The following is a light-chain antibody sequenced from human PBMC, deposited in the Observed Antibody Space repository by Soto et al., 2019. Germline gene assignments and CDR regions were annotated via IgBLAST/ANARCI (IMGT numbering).Light chain of an antibody. V-gene: IGKV3-20*01. CDR1: QSLTSNY. CDR2: GTS. CDR3: QQYGDSAFT. Sequence: EIVLTQSPGTLSLSPGERATLSCRASQSLTSNYLAWYQQKPGQAPRLLISGTSNRATGIPDRFSGSGSGTDFPLTISRLEPDDFAVYYCQQYGDSAFTFGPGTKVDIK. J-gene: IGKJ3*01.